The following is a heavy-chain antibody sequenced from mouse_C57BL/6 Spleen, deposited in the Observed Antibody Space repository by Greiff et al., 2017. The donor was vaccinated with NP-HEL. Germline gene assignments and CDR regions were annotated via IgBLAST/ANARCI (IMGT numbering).Heavy chain of an antibody. CDR3: ARKEGTVVADDYAMDY. CDR1: GFSLSTSGMG. D-gene: IGHD1-1*01. J-gene: IGHJ4*01. Sequence: QVTLKESGPGILQSSQTLSLTCSFSGFSLSTSGMGVSWIRQPSGKGLEWLAHIYWDDDKRYNPSLKSRLTISKDTSRNQVFLKITSVDTADTATYYCARKEGTVVADDYAMDYWGQGTSVTVSS. V-gene: IGHV8-12*01. CDR2: IYWDDDK.